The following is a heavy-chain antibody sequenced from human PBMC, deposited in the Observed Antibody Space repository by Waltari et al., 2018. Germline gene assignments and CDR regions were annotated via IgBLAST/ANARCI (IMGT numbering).Heavy chain of an antibody. CDR1: GGSFSGYY. V-gene: IGHV4-34*01. CDR3: ARRTSLDI. Sequence: QVQLQQWGAGLLKPSETLSLTCAVYGGSFSGYYWSWIRQPPGKGLEWIGEINHSGSTNYNPSLKSRVTISVDTSKNQFSLKLSSVTAADTAVYYCARRTSLDIWGQGTMVTVSS. J-gene: IGHJ3*02. CDR2: INHSGST.